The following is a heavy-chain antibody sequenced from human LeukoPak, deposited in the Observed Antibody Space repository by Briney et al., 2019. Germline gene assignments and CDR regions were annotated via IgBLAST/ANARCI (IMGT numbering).Heavy chain of an antibody. CDR3: VTKWRGPQPCCSGSPLYYGVDV. D-gene: IGHD3-10*02. CDR2: IYFTGDT. CDR1: GGSSSSYY. Sequence: PSETLSLTCNVSGGSSSSYYWSWIRQPPGKGLEWIGYIYFTGDTNYNPALRSRVTISIDTSENQLSLKMRSVTAADTAVYYCVTKWRGPQPCCSGSPLYYGVDVWGQGTTVTVSS. V-gene: IGHV4-59*01. J-gene: IGHJ6*02.